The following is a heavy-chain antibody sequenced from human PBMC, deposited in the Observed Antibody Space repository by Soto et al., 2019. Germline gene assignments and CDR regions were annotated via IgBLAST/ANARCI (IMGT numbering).Heavy chain of an antibody. J-gene: IGHJ4*02. CDR1: GFTFGYYW. Sequence: GGSLRLSCAASGFTFGYYWMSWVRQAPGKGLEWVANINQDGSEIYYVDSVKGRFTISRDNAKNSLYLQMNSLRAEDTAVYYCARDRYYDSSGYWGPRFRYFDYWGQGTLVTVSS. CDR3: ARDRYYDSSGYWGPRFRYFDY. CDR2: INQDGSEI. V-gene: IGHV3-7*05. D-gene: IGHD3-22*01.